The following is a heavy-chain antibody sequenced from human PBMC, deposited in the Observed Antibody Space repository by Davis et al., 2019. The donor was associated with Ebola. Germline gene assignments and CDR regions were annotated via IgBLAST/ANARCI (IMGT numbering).Heavy chain of an antibody. V-gene: IGHV3-66*01. D-gene: IGHD6-19*01. CDR3: ARDRGYSSGWFDY. CDR1: GSTVSSNY. Sequence: GESLKISCAASGSTVSSNYMSWVRQAPGKGLEWVSVIYSGGSTYYADSVKGRFTISRDNSKNTLYLQMNSLRAEDTAVYCCARDRGYSSGWFDYWGQGTLVTVSS. J-gene: IGHJ4*02. CDR2: IYSGGST.